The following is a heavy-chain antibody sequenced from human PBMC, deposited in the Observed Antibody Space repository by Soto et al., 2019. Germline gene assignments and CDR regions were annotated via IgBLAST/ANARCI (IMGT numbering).Heavy chain of an antibody. CDR2: INPNSGGT. V-gene: IGHV1-2*04. J-gene: IGHJ4*02. D-gene: IGHD2-2*01. CDR1: GYTFTGYY. CDR3: ARGPPHVVVVPAHFDY. Sequence: GASVKVSCKASGYTFTGYYMHWVRQAPGQGLEWMGWINPNSGGTNYAQKFQGWVTMTRDTSISTAYMELSRLRSDDTAVYYCARGPPHVVVVPAHFDYWGQGTLVTVS.